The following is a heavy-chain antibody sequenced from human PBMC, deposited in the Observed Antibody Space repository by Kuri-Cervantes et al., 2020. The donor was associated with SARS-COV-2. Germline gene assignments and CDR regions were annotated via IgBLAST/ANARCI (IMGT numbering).Heavy chain of an antibody. V-gene: IGHV3-23*01. J-gene: IGHJ6*02. CDR3: AKGPYYDFWSGYYTTGLFDYYGMDV. CDR2: ISGSGGST. CDR1: GFTFSSYA. Sequence: GGSLRLSCAASGFTFSSYAMSWVRQAPGKGLEWVSAISGSGGSTYYADSVKGRFTISGDNSKNTLYLQMNSLRAEDTAAYYCAKGPYYDFWSGYYTTGLFDYYGMDVWGQGTTVTVSS. D-gene: IGHD3-3*01.